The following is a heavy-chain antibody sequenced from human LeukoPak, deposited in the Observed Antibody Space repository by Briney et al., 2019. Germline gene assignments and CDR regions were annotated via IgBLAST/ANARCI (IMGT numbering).Heavy chain of an antibody. D-gene: IGHD3-3*01. Sequence: GGSLRLSCAASGFTFSSYWMHWVRHAPGKGLVWVSRINSDGSSTSYADSVKGRFTISRDNAKNTLYLQMNSLRAEDTAVYYCARESSITIFGVVIMTSYGMDVWGQGTTVTVSS. CDR3: ARESSITIFGVVIMTSYGMDV. CDR1: GFTFSSYW. CDR2: INSDGSST. J-gene: IGHJ6*02. V-gene: IGHV3-74*01.